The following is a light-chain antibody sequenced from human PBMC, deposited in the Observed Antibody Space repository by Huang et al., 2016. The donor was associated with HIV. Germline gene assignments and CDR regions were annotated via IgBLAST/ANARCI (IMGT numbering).Light chain of an antibody. V-gene: IGKV1-17*03. Sequence: DIQLTQSPSAMAASVGDRVIITCRATQDIYNYLAWFQQQPGKAPKRLIYGASSLQTGVPSRFSGSGSGTEFTLTINNLHPEDSATYFCLQHKIFHAPTFGQGTKVEIK. J-gene: IGKJ1*01. CDR1: QDIYNY. CDR3: LQHKIFHAPT. CDR2: GAS.